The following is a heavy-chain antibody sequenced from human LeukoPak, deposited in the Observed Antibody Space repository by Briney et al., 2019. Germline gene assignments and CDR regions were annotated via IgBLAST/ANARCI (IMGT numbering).Heavy chain of an antibody. CDR2: ISHDGRSK. J-gene: IGHJ3*02. CDR1: GFTVSSYG. V-gene: IGHV3-30*18. CDR3: AKEHDDFEI. Sequence: GGSLRLSCAASGFTVSSYGMHWVRQAPGKGLGWVAVISHDGRSKFYADSVKGRFSISRDDSKNTLNLEMNSLRAEDTAVYYCAKEHDDFEIWGQGKMVTASS.